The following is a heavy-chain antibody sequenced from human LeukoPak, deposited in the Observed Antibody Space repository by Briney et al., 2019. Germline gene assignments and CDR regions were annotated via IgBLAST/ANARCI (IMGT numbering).Heavy chain of an antibody. CDR1: GYSISSGYY. CDR3: ARDSYYYGSGSRVDY. J-gene: IGHJ4*02. D-gene: IGHD3-10*01. Sequence: SEILSLTCTVSGYSISSGYYWGWIRQPPGKGLEWIGSIYHSGSTYYNPSLKSRVTISVDTSKNQFSLKLSSVTAADTAVYYCARDSYYYGSGSRVDYWGQGTLVTVSS. CDR2: IYHSGST. V-gene: IGHV4-38-2*02.